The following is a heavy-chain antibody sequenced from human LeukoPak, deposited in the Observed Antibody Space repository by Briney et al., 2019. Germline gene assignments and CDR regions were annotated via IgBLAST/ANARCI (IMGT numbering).Heavy chain of an antibody. Sequence: PPETLSLTCAVYGGSFSGYYWSWIRQPPGKGLEWIGEINHSGSTNYNPSLKSRVTISVDTSKNQFSLKLSSVTAADTAVYYCARGKYYDILTGYSWYNWFDPWGQGTLVTVSS. CDR3: ARGKYYDILTGYSWYNWFDP. J-gene: IGHJ5*02. D-gene: IGHD3-9*01. CDR1: GGSFSGYY. CDR2: INHSGST. V-gene: IGHV4-34*01.